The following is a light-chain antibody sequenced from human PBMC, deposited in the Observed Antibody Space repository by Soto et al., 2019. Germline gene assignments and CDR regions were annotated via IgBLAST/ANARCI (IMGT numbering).Light chain of an antibody. Sequence: QSVLTQPASVSGSPGQSITISCTGTSSDVGTYDLVSWYQQHPGKAPKLVISAVTKRPSGVSDRFSGSKSGNTASLTISGLQTEDEADYYCCSDSGPSTYVVFGGGTKLTVL. CDR3: CSDSGPSTYVV. J-gene: IGLJ2*01. CDR2: AVT. V-gene: IGLV2-23*02. CDR1: SSDVGTYDL.